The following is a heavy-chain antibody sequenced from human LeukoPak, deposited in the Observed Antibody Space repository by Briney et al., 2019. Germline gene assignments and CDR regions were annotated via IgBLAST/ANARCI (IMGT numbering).Heavy chain of an antibody. CDR2: INPKSGGT. J-gene: IGHJ4*02. CDR1: GYTFTNYY. D-gene: IGHD4-17*01. Sequence: GASVKFSCKASGYTFTNYYMHWVRQAPGQGLEWMGWINPKSGGTNYAQKFQGRLTMTRDTSISTAYMELNNLRSDDTAVYYCARDLATVTFPYFDYWGQGTRVTVSS. V-gene: IGHV1-2*02. CDR3: ARDLATVTFPYFDY.